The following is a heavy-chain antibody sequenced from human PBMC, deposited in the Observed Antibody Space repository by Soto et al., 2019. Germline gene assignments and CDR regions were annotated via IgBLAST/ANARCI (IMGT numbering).Heavy chain of an antibody. CDR2: IYYSGTT. Sequence: SETLSLTCTVSGGSISSYYWSWIRQPPWKVLEWIGYIYYSGTTNYNPSLKSRVTISVDTSKNQFSLKLSSVTAADTAVYYCARYSGRYSYNRFDPWGQGTLVTVSS. J-gene: IGHJ5*02. CDR1: GGSISSYY. V-gene: IGHV4-59*01. D-gene: IGHD1-26*01. CDR3: ARYSGRYSYNRFDP.